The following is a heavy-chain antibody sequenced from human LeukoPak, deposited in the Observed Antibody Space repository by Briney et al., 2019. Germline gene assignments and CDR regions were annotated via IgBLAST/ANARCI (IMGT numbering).Heavy chain of an antibody. J-gene: IGHJ4*02. CDR1: GDSFNEYY. CDR3: ARDGGLQSHFDY. CDR2: IYHNGNP. V-gene: IGHV4-59*01. Sequence: PSETLSLTCSVFGDSFNEYYWNWVRQPPGKGLQWIGYIYHNGNPNYNPSLKGRLTISVDTAKNQFSLKLTSVTAADTAVYYCARDGGLQSHFDYWGQGALVTVSS. D-gene: IGHD5-24*01.